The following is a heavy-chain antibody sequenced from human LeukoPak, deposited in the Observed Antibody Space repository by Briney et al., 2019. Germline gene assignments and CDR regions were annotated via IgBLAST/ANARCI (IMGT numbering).Heavy chain of an antibody. Sequence: GGSLRLSCAASGFTFNSYAMHWVRQAPGKGLEWVAVISSDGSNNYYADSVKGRFTISRDNSKNTLYLQVNSLRAEDTAVYYCARDRYSSGWYGDFDCWGQGTLVSVSS. D-gene: IGHD6-19*01. CDR2: ISSDGSNN. J-gene: IGHJ4*02. V-gene: IGHV3-30-3*01. CDR3: ARDRYSSGWYGDFDC. CDR1: GFTFNSYA.